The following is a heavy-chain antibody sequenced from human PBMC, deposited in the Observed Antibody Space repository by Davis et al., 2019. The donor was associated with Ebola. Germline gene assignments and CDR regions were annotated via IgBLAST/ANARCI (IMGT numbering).Heavy chain of an antibody. V-gene: IGHV3-30*03. J-gene: IGHJ2*01. CDR3: ARDSSGWEDWYFDL. D-gene: IGHD6-19*01. CDR2: ISYDGSNK. Sequence: GESLKISCAASGFTFSSYGMHWVRQAPGKGLEWVAVISYDGSNKYYADSVKGRFTISRHNSKNTLYLQMNSLRAEDTAVYYCARDSSGWEDWYFDLWGRGTLVTVSS. CDR1: GFTFSSYG.